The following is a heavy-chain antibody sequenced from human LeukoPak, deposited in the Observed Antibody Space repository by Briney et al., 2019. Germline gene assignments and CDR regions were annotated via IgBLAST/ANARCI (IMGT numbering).Heavy chain of an antibody. CDR1: GYTFTGYY. Sequence: ASVKVSCKASGYTFTGYYMHWVRQAPGQGLEWMGWINPNSGGTNYAQKFQGWVTMTRDTSISIAYMELSRLRSDDTAVYYCARTSSWLSFDGFDPWGQGTLVTVSS. V-gene: IGHV1-2*04. CDR3: ARTSSWLSFDGFDP. CDR2: INPNSGGT. D-gene: IGHD6-13*01. J-gene: IGHJ5*02.